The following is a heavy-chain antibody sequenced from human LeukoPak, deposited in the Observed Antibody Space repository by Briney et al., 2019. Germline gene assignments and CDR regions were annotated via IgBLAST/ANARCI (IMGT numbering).Heavy chain of an antibody. CDR3: VATAAGLPY. D-gene: IGHD6-13*01. CDR2: IYDSGST. Sequence: PSETLSLTCTVSGVSISSYYRSWIRQPPGKGLEWIGYIYDSGSTKYNPSLKSRVTMSLDTSKNQFSLKLRPVTAADTAVYYCVATAAGLPYWGQGILVTVSS. CDR1: GVSISSYY. V-gene: IGHV4-59*01. J-gene: IGHJ4*02.